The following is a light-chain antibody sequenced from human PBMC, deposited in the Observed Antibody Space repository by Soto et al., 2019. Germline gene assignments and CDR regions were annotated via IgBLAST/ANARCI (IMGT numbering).Light chain of an antibody. CDR3: CSYAGTYTFV. CDR2: DVS. V-gene: IGLV2-11*01. Sequence: QSALTQPRSVSGSPGQSVTISCAGTSSDVGHYNYVSWYRQHPGKAPKLIIYDVSQRPSGVPDRFSGSKSGNTASLTISWLQAEDEADYYCCSYAGTYTFVFVTGTKVTVL. J-gene: IGLJ1*01. CDR1: SSDVGHYNY.